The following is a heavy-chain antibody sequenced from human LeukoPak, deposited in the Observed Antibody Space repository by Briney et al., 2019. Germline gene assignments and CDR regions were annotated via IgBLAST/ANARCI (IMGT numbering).Heavy chain of an antibody. CDR2: ISGSGGNT. D-gene: IGHD3-22*01. CDR1: GFTFSDYD. J-gene: IGHJ4*02. Sequence: GGSLRLSCAASGFTFSDYDMSWVRQAPGKGLEWVSAISGSGGNTYYADSVRGRFPISRDKSKNVLYLQMTSKRQEERAGYYCAKQSDGDYYDSRGPRDHWGQETVVTVST. CDR3: AKQSDGDYYDSRGPRDH. V-gene: IGHV3-23*01.